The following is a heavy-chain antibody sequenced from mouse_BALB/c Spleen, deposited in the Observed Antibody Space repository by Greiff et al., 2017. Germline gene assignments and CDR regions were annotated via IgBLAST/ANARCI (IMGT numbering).Heavy chain of an antibody. J-gene: IGHJ4*01. CDR2: ISSGSSTI. CDR1: GFTFSSFG. D-gene: IGHD2-4*01. Sequence: EVKVVESGGGLVQPGGSRKLSCAASGFTFSSFGMHWVRQAPEKGLGWVAYISSGSSTIYYADTVKGRFTISRDNPKNTPFLQMTSLRSEDTAMYYCASNYDYDDYAMDYWGQGTSVTVSS. V-gene: IGHV5-17*02. CDR3: ASNYDYDDYAMDY.